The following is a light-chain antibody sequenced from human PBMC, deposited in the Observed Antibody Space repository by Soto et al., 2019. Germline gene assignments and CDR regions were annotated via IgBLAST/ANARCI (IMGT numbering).Light chain of an antibody. V-gene: IGKV3-20*01. CDR2: GAS. CDR3: QQYGSSRT. J-gene: IGKJ4*01. Sequence: EIVLTQSPGTLSLSPGERATLSCRASQSVSSSYLAWYQQKPGQAPRLLIYGASSRATGIPGRFSGSGSGTDFTLTISRLEPEDFAVYYWQQYGSSRTFGGGTKVEIK. CDR1: QSVSSSY.